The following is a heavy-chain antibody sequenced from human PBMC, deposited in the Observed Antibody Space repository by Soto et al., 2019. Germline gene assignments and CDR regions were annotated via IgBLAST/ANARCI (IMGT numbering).Heavy chain of an antibody. CDR3: ARVHCSAGTCLDGLDF. CDR1: GDSVSSNGAC. V-gene: IGHV6-1*01. D-gene: IGHD2-15*01. CDR2: IYYRSKWFH. J-gene: IGHJ6*02. Sequence: SQTLSLTCFISGDSVSSNGACWNWIRQSPSRGLQWLGRIYYRSKWFHGYAASVESRMAINPDTSRNQFSLQLNYVIPEDTAVYYCARVHCSAGTCLDGLDFWGQGTTVTVSS.